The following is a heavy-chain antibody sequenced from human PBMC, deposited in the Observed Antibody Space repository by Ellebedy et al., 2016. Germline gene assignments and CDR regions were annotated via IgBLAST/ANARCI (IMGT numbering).Heavy chain of an antibody. CDR3: AKGGVSSGWYAQTAS. V-gene: IGHV3-30*18. CDR1: GFTFSSYG. CDR2: ISYDGSNK. Sequence: GESLKISCAASGFTFSSYGMHWVRQAPGKGLEWVAVISYDGSNKYYADSVKGRFTISRDNSKNTLYLQMNSLRAEDTAVYYCAKGGVSSGWYAQTASWGQGTLVTVSS. J-gene: IGHJ5*02. D-gene: IGHD6-19*01.